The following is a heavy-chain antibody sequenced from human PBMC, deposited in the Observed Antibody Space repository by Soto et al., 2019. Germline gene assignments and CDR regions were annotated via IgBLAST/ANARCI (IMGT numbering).Heavy chain of an antibody. J-gene: IGHJ6*03. CDR2: IYYSGST. V-gene: IGHV4-39*01. D-gene: IGHD3-16*01. CDR1: GGSISSSSYY. Sequence: SETLSLTCTVSGGSISSSSYYWGWIRQPPGKGLEWIGSIYYSGSTYYNPSLKSRVTISVDTSKNQFSLKLSSVTAAVTAVYYCARTFWGDYYYYMDVWGKGTTVTVSS. CDR3: ARTFWGDYYYYMDV.